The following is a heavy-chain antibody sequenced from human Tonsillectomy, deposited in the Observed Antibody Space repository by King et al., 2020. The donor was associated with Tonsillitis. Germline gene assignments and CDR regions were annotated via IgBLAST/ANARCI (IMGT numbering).Heavy chain of an antibody. D-gene: IGHD6-13*01. CDR1: GFTFDDYA. CDR3: AKDMKGAAGYLDS. V-gene: IGHV3-43D*03. CDR2: ISWDGDNT. J-gene: IGHJ4*02. Sequence: VQLVESGGVAVQPGGSLRLSCAASGFTFDDYAMHWVRQAPGKGLEWVSLISWDGDNTYYADSVKGRFTISRDNSKNSLYLQMNSPRAEDTALYYCAKDMKGAAGYLDSWGQGTQVTVSS.